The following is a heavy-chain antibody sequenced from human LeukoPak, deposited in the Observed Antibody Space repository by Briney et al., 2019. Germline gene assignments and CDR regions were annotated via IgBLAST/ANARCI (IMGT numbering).Heavy chain of an antibody. J-gene: IGHJ4*02. CDR3: ASDRCRGDCYPFDY. CDR1: GFTFSSYV. V-gene: IGHV3-33*01. CDR2: IWYDGNNK. D-gene: IGHD2-21*02. Sequence: GGSLRLSCAASGFTFSSYVMHWVRQAPGKGPEWVAGIWYDGNNKYYADSVKGRFAISRDNSKNTLYVQMNSLRAEDTAVYYCASDRCRGDCYPFDYWGQGTLVTVSS.